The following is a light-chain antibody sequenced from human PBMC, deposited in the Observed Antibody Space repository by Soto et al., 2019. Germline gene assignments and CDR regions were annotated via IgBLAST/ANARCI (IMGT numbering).Light chain of an antibody. CDR2: DVS. V-gene: IGLV2-14*01. CDR3: CSYTSSSTL. Sequence: QSALTQPASVSGSPGQSITISCTGTSSDVGGYKYVSWYQQHPGKAPKLMIYDVSNRPSGVSNRFSGSKSGNTASLTISGLQAEDEADYYCCSYTSSSTLFGGGTKVTVL. CDR1: SSDVGGYKY. J-gene: IGLJ2*01.